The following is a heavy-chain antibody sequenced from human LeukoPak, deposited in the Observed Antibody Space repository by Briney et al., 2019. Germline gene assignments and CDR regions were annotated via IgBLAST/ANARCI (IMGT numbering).Heavy chain of an antibody. CDR1: GFTFSSYS. J-gene: IGHJ4*02. Sequence: GGPLRLSCAASGFTFSSYSMNWVRQAPGKGLEWVSSISSSSSYIYYADSVKGRFTISRDNAKNSLYQQMNSLRAEDTAVYYCARDRSGGVDYWGQGTLVTVSS. CDR2: ISSSSSYI. CDR3: ARDRSGGVDY. V-gene: IGHV3-21*01. D-gene: IGHD3-3*01.